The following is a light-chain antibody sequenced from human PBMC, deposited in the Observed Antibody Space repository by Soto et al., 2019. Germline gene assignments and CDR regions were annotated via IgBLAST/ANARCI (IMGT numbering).Light chain of an antibody. CDR2: KAS. Sequence: DIQMTQSPSTLSASVGDRVTITCRASQSISSWLAWYQQKPGKAPNLLIYKASSLESGVPSRFSGSGSVTEFTLTISSLQPDDFTTYYCKKYNSYPLTFGGGTKVEIK. CDR1: QSISSW. CDR3: KKYNSYPLT. J-gene: IGKJ4*01. V-gene: IGKV1-5*03.